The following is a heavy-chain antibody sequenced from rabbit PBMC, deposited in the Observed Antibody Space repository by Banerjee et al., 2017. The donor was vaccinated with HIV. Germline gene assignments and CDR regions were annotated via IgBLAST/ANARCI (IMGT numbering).Heavy chain of an antibody. J-gene: IGHJ6*01. V-gene: IGHV1S45*01. CDR3: ARHFYTNAFYWTL. D-gene: IGHD1-1*01. CDR2: IDSGSSGGT. Sequence: QQQLEESGGGLVQPGGTLTLTCKASGIDFTSNAMCWVRQAPGKGLEWIACIDSGSSGGTYYANWAKGRFTISKTSSTTVTVQMTGLTAADTATYFCARHFYTNAFYWTLWGPGTLVTVS. CDR1: GIDFTSNA.